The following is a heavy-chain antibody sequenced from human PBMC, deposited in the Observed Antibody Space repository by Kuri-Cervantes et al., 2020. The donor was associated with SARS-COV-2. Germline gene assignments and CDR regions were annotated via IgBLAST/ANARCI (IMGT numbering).Heavy chain of an antibody. CDR3: AKSPNYYYYGMDV. CDR1: GFTFSNAW. CDR2: ISWDGGST. Sequence: GGSLRLSCAASGFTFSNAWMSWVRQAPGKGLEWVSLISWDGGSTYYVDSVKGRFTISRDNSKNSLYLQMNSLRAEDTASYYCAKSPNYYYYGMDVWGQGATVTVSS. V-gene: IGHV3-43D*04. J-gene: IGHJ6*02.